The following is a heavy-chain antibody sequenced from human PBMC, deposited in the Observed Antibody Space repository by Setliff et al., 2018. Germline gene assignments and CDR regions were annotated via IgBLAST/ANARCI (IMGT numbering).Heavy chain of an antibody. CDR3: AREQWLDPPGYYYMDV. J-gene: IGHJ6*03. CDR2: IYYSGST. CDR1: GDSISSGDSY. Sequence: LSLTCTVSGDSISSGDSYWSWIRQPPGKGLEWIGYIYYSGSTYYNPSLKSRVTISVDTSKNQFSLKLNSVTAADMAVYYCAREQWLDPPGYYYMDVWAKGTTVTVSS. V-gene: IGHV4-30-4*08. D-gene: IGHD6-19*01.